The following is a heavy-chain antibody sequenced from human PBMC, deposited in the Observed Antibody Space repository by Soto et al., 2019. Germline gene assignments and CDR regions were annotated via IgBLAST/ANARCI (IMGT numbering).Heavy chain of an antibody. V-gene: IGHV4-30-2*01. CDR2: IYHSGST. Sequence: PSETLSLTCAVSGGSVSSGGYSWSWIRQPPGKGLEWIGYIYHSGSTTYNPSLKSRLSMSVDRSKNQFSLKLTSVTAADTAIYYCARDSALAGTGYFFYYWGQGTLVTVSS. D-gene: IGHD5-18*01. J-gene: IGHJ4*02. CDR1: GGSVSSGGYS. CDR3: ARDSALAGTGYFFYY.